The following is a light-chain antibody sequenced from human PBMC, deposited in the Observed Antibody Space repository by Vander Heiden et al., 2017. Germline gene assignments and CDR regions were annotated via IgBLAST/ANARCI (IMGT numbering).Light chain of an antibody. V-gene: IGLV1-40*01. CDR1: SSNIGAGYD. CDR2: GDS. CDR3: QSYDSRLSGYV. J-gene: IGLJ1*01. Sequence: QSVLTQPPSVSGAPGQRVTIPCTGSSSNIGAGYDVHWYQQLPGTAPKLLIYGDSNRPSGVPDRFSGSKSGTSASLAITGLQAEDEADYYCQSYDSRLSGYVFGTGTKVPVL.